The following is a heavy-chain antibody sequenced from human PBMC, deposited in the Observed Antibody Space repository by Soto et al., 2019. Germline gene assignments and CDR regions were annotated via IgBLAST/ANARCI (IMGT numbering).Heavy chain of an antibody. D-gene: IGHD1-7*01. Sequence: QVQLVESGGGVVQPGRSLRLSCAASGFTFSSYAMHWVRQAPGKGLEWVAVISYDGSNKYYADSVKGRFTISRDNSKNTMYLQMARQRAEDTAVYYWASDYPTSITGTLNYWGQGTLVTVSS. V-gene: IGHV3-30-3*01. CDR1: GFTFSSYA. CDR3: ASDYPTSITGTLNY. CDR2: ISYDGSNK. J-gene: IGHJ4*02.